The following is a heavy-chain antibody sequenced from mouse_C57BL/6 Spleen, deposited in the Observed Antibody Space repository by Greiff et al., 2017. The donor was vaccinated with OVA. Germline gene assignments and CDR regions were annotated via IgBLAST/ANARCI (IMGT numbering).Heavy chain of an antibody. CDR2: IHPNSGST. J-gene: IGHJ4*01. V-gene: IGHV1-64*01. CDR3: ARGENGSSYGYAMDD. D-gene: IGHD1-1*01. Sequence: VKLQQPGAELVKPGTSVKLSCKASGYTFTSYWMHWVKQRPGQGLEWIGMIHPNSGSTNYNEKFKSKATLTVDKSSSTAYMQLSSLTSEDSAVYYCARGENGSSYGYAMDDWGQGTSVTVSS. CDR1: GYTFTSYW.